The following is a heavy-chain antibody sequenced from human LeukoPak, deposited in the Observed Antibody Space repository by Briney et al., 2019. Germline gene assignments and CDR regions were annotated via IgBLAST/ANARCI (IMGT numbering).Heavy chain of an antibody. CDR2: IWYDGSNK. CDR3: ARDGTGSGFEH. CDR1: GFSYSSYG. Sequence: PGGSLRLSCAASGFSYSSYGMRWLRQAPGKGLEWVAVIWYDGSNKYYADSVKGRFTISRDNSKNTLYLQMNSLRAEDTAVYYCARDGTGSGFEHGGQKTLVTVSS. J-gene: IGHJ4*02. V-gene: IGHV3-33*01. D-gene: IGHD1-1*01.